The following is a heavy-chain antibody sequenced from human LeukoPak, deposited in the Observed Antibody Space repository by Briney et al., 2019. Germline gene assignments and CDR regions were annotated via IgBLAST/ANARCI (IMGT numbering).Heavy chain of an antibody. D-gene: IGHD3-22*01. Sequence: SETLSLTCTVSGGSISSYYWSWIRQPPGKGLEWIGYIYYSGSTNYNPSLKSRVTISVDTSKNQFSLKLSSVTAADTAVYYCAREVHYYDSSGYYVESAFDYWGQGTLVTVSS. CDR1: GGSISSYY. V-gene: IGHV4-59*01. CDR3: AREVHYYDSSGYYVESAFDY. CDR2: IYYSGST. J-gene: IGHJ4*02.